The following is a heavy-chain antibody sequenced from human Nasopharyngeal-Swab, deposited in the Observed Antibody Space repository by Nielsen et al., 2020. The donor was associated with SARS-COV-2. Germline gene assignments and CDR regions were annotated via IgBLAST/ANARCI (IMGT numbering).Heavy chain of an antibody. CDR1: GFTFSSYS. J-gene: IGHJ6*03. CDR2: ISSSSSYI. D-gene: IGHD3-3*01. CDR3: ARSPSYYDFWSGYSCNYYYYYYMDV. V-gene: IGHV3-21*01. Sequence: GGSLRLSCAASGFTFSSYSMNWVRQAPGKGLEWVSSISSSSSYIYYADSVKGRFTISRDNAKNSLYLQMNSLRAEDTAVYYCARSPSYYDFWSGYSCNYYYYYYMDVWGKGTTVTVSS.